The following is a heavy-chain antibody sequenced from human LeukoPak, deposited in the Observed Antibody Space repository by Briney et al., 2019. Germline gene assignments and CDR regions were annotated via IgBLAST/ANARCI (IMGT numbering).Heavy chain of an antibody. Sequence: PGGSLRLSCTASGFTFGSYWMNWVRQAPGKGLEWVAIIKGDGSDKNYVESVKGRFTVSRDNAKNSLYLQMNSLRAEDTAVYYCARDRGWYRPDYWGQGTLVTVSS. CDR1: GFTFGSYW. D-gene: IGHD6-19*01. CDR2: IKGDGSDK. J-gene: IGHJ4*02. V-gene: IGHV3-7*01. CDR3: ARDRGWYRPDY.